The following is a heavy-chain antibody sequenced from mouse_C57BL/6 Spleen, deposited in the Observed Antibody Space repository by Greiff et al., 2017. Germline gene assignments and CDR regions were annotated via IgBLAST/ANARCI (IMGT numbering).Heavy chain of an antibody. D-gene: IGHD2-4*01. CDR3: ARHLLDYERSMDY. CDR2: ISSGGSYT. CDR1: GFTFSSYG. Sequence: EVKLVESGGDLVKPGGSLKLSCAASGFTFSSYGMSWVRQTPDKRLEWVATISSGGSYTYYPDSVKGRFTISRDNAKNTLYLQMSSLKSEDTAMYYCARHLLDYERSMDYWGQGTSVTVSS. V-gene: IGHV5-6*02. J-gene: IGHJ4*01.